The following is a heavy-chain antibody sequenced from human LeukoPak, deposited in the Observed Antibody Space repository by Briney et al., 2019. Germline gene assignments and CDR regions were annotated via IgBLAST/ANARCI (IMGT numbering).Heavy chain of an antibody. V-gene: IGHV1-2*02. Sequence: GASVKVSCKASGYTFTGYYMHWLRQAPGQGVEWMGWINPNSGGTNYAQKFQGRVTMTRDTSISTAYMELSRLRSDDTAVYYCARDPPRYQLLSSPLPFDYWGQGTLVTVSS. J-gene: IGHJ4*02. CDR2: INPNSGGT. D-gene: IGHD2-2*01. CDR3: ARDPPRYQLLSSPLPFDY. CDR1: GYTFTGYY.